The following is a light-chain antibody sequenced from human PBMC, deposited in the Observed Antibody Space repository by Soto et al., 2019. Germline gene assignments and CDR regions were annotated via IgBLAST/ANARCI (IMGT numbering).Light chain of an antibody. J-gene: IGLJ2*01. CDR1: RSDIGAYNF. V-gene: IGLV2-14*03. CDR2: DVS. Sequence: QSALTQPASVSGSPGQSITITCTGTRSDIGAYNFVSWYQQHPGEVPKLMLYDVSIRPSGVSNRFSGPKFGNTASLTISGLQAEDEADYYCTSWTTSTTMIFGGGTKLTVL. CDR3: TSWTTSTTMI.